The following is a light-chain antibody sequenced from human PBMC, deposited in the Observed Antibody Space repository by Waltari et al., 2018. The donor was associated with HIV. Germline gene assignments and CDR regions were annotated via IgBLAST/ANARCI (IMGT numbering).Light chain of an antibody. CDR3: MQGTHWPPFT. J-gene: IGKJ3*01. Sequence: VVMTQSPLSLPVTLGQPASVSCRSSQSLVHSDGNTYLNWFHQRPGQSPRRLIYKVSNRDSGVPGRFSGSGSGTDFTLKISRVEAEDVGIYYCMQGTHWPPFTFGPGTKVDIK. CDR1: QSLVHSDGNTY. CDR2: KVS. V-gene: IGKV2-30*02.